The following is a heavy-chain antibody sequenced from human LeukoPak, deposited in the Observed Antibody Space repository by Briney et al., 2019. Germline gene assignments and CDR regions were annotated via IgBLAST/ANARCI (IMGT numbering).Heavy chain of an antibody. D-gene: IGHD6-13*01. CDR2: ISSSSSYI. Sequence: GGSLRLSCAASGFTFSSYSMNWVRQAPGKGLEWVSSISSSSSYIYYADSVKGRFTISRDNAKNSLYLQMNSLRAEDTAVYYCARSRLSSWYLDYWGQGTLVTVSS. V-gene: IGHV3-21*01. J-gene: IGHJ4*02. CDR3: ARSRLSSWYLDY. CDR1: GFTFSSYS.